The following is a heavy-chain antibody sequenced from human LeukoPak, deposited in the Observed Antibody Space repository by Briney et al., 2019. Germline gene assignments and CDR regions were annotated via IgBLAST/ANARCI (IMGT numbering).Heavy chain of an antibody. J-gene: IGHJ4*02. CDR2: INSDGSST. V-gene: IGHV3-74*01. D-gene: IGHD3-10*01. Sequence: GGSLRLSCAASGFTFSSYWMHWVRQAPGKGLVRVSRINSDGSSTSYADSVKGRFTISRDNAKNTLYLQMNSLRAEDTAVYYCARAAPSPHRGLWFGELQDYWGQGTLVTVSS. CDR3: ARAAPSPHRGLWFGELQDY. CDR1: GFTFSSYW.